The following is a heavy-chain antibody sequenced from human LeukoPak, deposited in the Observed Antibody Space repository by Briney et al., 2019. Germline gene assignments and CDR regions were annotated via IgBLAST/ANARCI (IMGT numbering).Heavy chain of an antibody. CDR1: GGSFSGYY. CDR2: INHSGST. CDR3: AGGEYSSSWTSMDV. V-gene: IGHV4-34*01. Sequence: SETLSLTCAVYGGSFSGYYWSWIRQPPGKGLEWIGEINHSGSTNYNPSLKSRVTISVGTSKNQFSLKLSSVTAADTAVYYCAGGEYSSSWTSMDVWGQGTTVTVSS. J-gene: IGHJ6*02. D-gene: IGHD6-13*01.